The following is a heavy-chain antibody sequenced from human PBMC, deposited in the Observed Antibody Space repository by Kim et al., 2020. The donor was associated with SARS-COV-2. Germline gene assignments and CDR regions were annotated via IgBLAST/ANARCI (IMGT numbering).Heavy chain of an antibody. J-gene: IGHJ4*02. Sequence: DYVRGRLTISRDNSKNTLFLQMDSLRVDDTAVYYCAKDLLYVPGRGYFDSWGQGVVVTVSS. D-gene: IGHD3-10*01. CDR3: AKDLLYVPGRGYFDS. V-gene: IGHV3-23*01.